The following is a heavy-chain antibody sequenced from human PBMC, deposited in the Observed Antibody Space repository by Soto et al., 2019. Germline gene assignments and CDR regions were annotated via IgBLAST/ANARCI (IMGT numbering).Heavy chain of an antibody. V-gene: IGHV4-59*08. D-gene: IGHD6-19*01. CDR1: GGSISSYY. CDR3: ARHRAERSVAGTGYYYGMDV. CDR2: IYYSGST. Sequence: QVQLQESGPGLVKPSETLSLTCTVSGGSISSYYWSWIRQPPGKGLEWIGYIYYSGSTNYNPSLKRRVTISVDTSKNQFSLKLSSVTAADTAVYYCARHRAERSVAGTGYYYGMDVWGQGTTVTVSS. J-gene: IGHJ6*02.